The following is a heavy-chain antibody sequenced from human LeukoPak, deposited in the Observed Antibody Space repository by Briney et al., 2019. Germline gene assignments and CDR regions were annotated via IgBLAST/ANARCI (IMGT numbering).Heavy chain of an antibody. CDR1: GGSISSSSYY. CDR3: ARLARSTADAFDI. D-gene: IGHD6-6*01. J-gene: IGHJ3*02. CDR2: IYYSGST. V-gene: IGHV4-39*01. Sequence: SETLSLTCTVSGGSISSSSYYWGWIRQPPGKGLEWIGSIYYSGSTYYNLSLKSRVTISVDTSKNQFSLKLSSVTAADTAVYYCARLARSTADAFDIWGQGTMVTVSS.